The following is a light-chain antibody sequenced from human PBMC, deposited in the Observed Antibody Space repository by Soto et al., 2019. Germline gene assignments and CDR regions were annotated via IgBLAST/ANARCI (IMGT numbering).Light chain of an antibody. CDR2: GAS. Sequence: ESMLTQSPGTLSLSPGERATLSCRASQSVSTRYLARYQQKPGQAPRLLIYGASIRATGITDRFSGSGSWTVFTLTISRLEPEDFSVDYCQQFGSSPPAFTFGQGTKLEI. CDR1: QSVSTRY. V-gene: IGKV3-20*01. CDR3: QQFGSSPPAFT. J-gene: IGKJ2*01.